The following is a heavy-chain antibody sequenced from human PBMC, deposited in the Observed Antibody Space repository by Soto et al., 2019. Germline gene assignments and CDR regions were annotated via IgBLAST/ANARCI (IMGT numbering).Heavy chain of an antibody. CDR3: AIRPKSRQWLPYFDY. D-gene: IGHD6-19*01. J-gene: IGHJ4*02. V-gene: IGHV4-4*08. CDR2: IHSSGST. Sequence: QVQLQESGPGLVKPSETLSLTCTVSGDSIRGYYWSWIRQTPGKGLEWIGYIHSSGSTNYNPSLKGRVTISSDTSNNQFSRKLSSVTAADTAVYYCAIRPKSRQWLPYFDYWGQGTLLAVSS. CDR1: GDSIRGYY.